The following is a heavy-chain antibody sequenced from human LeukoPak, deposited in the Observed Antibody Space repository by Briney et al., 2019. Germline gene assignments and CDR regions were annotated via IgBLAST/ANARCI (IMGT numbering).Heavy chain of an antibody. V-gene: IGHV3-30*04. CDR3: AKDHSSSGLYYMDV. CDR1: GFTFSSYA. J-gene: IGHJ6*03. CDR2: ISYDGSNK. Sequence: GGSLRLSCAASGFTFSSYAMHWVRQAPGKGLEWVAVISYDGSNKYYADSVKGRFTISRDNSKNTLYLQMNSLRAEDTAVYYCAKDHSSSGLYYMDVWGKGTTVTVSS. D-gene: IGHD6-6*01.